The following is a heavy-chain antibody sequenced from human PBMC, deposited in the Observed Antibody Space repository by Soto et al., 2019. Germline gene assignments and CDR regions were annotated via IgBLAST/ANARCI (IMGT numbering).Heavy chain of an antibody. CDR1: GFTFSNAW. CDR3: TTDYSDSSGYYIPNFDY. J-gene: IGHJ4*02. D-gene: IGHD3-22*01. V-gene: IGHV3-15*01. Sequence: GGSLRLSCAASGFTFSNAWMSWVRQAPGKGLEWVGRIKSKTDGGTTDYAAPVKGRFTISRDDSKNTLYLQMNSLKTEDTAAYYCTTDYSDSSGYYIPNFDYWGQGTLVTVSS. CDR2: IKSKTDGGTT.